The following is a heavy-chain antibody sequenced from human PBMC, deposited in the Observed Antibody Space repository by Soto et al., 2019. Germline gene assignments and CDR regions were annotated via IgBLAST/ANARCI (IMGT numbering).Heavy chain of an antibody. Sequence: QVQLVESGGALVKPGGSLRLSCAASGFTFSDYFMTWIRQAPGKGLEWASYISGSGSSSIFYADSVQRRFTISRDNAKNSLYLQMNSLRAEDTAVYYCARSSATVNGWWGYGLDVWGQGTTVTVSS. J-gene: IGHJ6*02. CDR2: ISGSGSSSI. D-gene: IGHD1-1*01. V-gene: IGHV3-11*01. CDR3: ARSSATVNGWWGYGLDV. CDR1: GFTFSDYF.